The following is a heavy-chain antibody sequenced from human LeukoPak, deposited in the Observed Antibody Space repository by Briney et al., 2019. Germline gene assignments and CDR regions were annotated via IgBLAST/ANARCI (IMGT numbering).Heavy chain of an antibody. V-gene: IGHV4-38-2*01. Sequence: LEDLSLTCAVPGPSNHTRYYWPWIPQPPRNRLEWIGSISHHSGPYYDPSLKSRVIISSDTSKIPISLSLTSVTAADTAVYYCASYYASGVSAYNYYGVDVWGKGTTVTVSS. CDR2: ISHHSGP. D-gene: IGHD3-10*01. CDR1: GPSNHTRYY. CDR3: ASYYASGVSAYNYYGVDV. J-gene: IGHJ6*04.